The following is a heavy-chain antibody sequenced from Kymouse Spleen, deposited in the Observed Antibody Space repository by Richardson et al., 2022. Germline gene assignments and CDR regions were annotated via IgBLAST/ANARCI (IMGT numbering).Heavy chain of an antibody. CDR1: GFTFSSYS. J-gene: IGHJ6*02. V-gene: IGHV3-21*03. CDR3: AREDYDILTGYYNYYYYGMDV. D-gene: IGHD3-9*01. Sequence: EVQLVESGGGLVKPGGSLRLSCAASGFTFSSYSMNWVRQAPGKGLEWVSSISSSSSYIYYADSVKGRFTISRDNAKNSLYLQMNSLRAEDTAVYYCAREDYDILTGYYNYYYYGMDVWGQGTTVTVSS. CDR2: ISSSSSYI.